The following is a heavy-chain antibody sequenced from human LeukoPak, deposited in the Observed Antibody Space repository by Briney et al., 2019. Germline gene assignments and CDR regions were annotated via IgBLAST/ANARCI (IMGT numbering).Heavy chain of an antibody. D-gene: IGHD3-22*01. CDR1: GFTVSSNY. Sequence: GGSLRLSCAASGFTVSSNYMSWVRQAPGKGLEWVAVIYSGGSTYYADSVKGRFTISRDNSKNTLYLQMNSLRAEDTAVYYCCYDSSGYYSMRFDYWGQGTLVTVSS. CDR2: IYSGGST. CDR3: CYDSSGYYSMRFDY. V-gene: IGHV3-53*01. J-gene: IGHJ4*02.